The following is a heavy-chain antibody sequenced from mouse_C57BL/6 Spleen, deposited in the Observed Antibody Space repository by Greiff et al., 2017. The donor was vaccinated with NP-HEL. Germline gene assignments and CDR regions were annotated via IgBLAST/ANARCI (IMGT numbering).Heavy chain of an antibody. V-gene: IGHV5-4*01. D-gene: IGHD1-1*01. Sequence: EVQVVESGGGLVKPGGSLKLSCAASGFTFSSYAMSWVRQTPEKRLEWVATISDGGSYTYYPDNVKGRFTISRDNAKNNLYLQMSHLKSEDTAMYYCARDPITTGAMDYWGQGTSVTVSS. CDR3: ARDPITTGAMDY. J-gene: IGHJ4*01. CDR2: ISDGGSYT. CDR1: GFTFSSYA.